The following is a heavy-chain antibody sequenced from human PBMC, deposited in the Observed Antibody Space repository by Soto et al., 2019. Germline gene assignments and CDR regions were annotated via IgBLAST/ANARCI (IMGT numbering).Heavy chain of an antibody. V-gene: IGHV1-8*01. CDR1: GYTFTSYD. J-gene: IGHJ4*02. D-gene: IGHD3-9*01. CDR2: MNPNSGNT. Sequence: ASVKVSCKASGYTFTSYDINWVRQATGQGLEWMGWMNPNSGNTGYAQKFQGRVTMTRNTSISTAYMELSSLRSEDTAVYYCARGHILRYFDWSTGDYWGQGTLVTV. CDR3: ARGHILRYFDWSTGDY.